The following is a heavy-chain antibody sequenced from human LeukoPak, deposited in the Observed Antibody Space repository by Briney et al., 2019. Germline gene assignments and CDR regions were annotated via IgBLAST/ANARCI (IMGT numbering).Heavy chain of an antibody. CDR3: ARSEQQLAYDAFDI. V-gene: IGHV1-2*02. J-gene: IGHJ3*02. CDR2: INCNSGGT. Sequence: ASVKVSCKASGYTFTAYYMHWVRQAPGRGLEWMGWINCNSGGTNYAQIFQGRVTMTRDTSISTAYMELSRLRSDDTAVYYCARSEQQLAYDAFDIWGQGTMVTVSS. CDR1: GYTFTAYY. D-gene: IGHD6-13*01.